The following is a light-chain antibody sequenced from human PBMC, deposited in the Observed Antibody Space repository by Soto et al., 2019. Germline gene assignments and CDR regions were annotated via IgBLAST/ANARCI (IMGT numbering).Light chain of an antibody. Sequence: QSALTQPPSASGSPGQSVTMSCSGTSSDVGGYDYVSWCQQHPGKAPKLMIYEVSKRPSGVPDRFFGSKSGNTASLTVSGLQAEDEADYYCSSYAGSSNFVVFGGGTKLTVL. CDR2: EVS. CDR3: SSYAGSSNFVV. J-gene: IGLJ2*01. V-gene: IGLV2-8*01. CDR1: SSDVGGYDY.